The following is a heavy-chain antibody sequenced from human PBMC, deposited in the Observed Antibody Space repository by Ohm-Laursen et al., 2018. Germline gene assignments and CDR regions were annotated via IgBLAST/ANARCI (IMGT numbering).Heavy chain of an antibody. CDR2: ISGSVDST. D-gene: IGHD6-19*01. CDR1: GFTFSTYT. CDR3: AKVRDSSGAFFDY. V-gene: IGHV3-23*01. Sequence: SLRLSCAASGFTFSTYTMSWVRQAPGKGLEWVSAISGSVDSTYYADSVRGRFTISRDTSKNTLSLQMSSLRAEDTAVYYCAKVRDSSGAFFDYWGQGTLVTVSP. J-gene: IGHJ4*02.